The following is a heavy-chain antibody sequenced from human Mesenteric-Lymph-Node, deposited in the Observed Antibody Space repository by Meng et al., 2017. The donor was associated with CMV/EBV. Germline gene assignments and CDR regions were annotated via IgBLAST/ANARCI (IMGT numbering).Heavy chain of an antibody. Sequence: GESLKISCAASEFTFNSFAMNWVRQAPGKGLEWVSAISPSGATTSYADSVKGRFTISRDNSKNTLSLQMNSLRAEDTAVYYCAKGYCGSGSCSRAYFDHWGQGTLVTVSS. CDR3: AKGYCGSGSCSRAYFDH. CDR1: EFTFNSFA. D-gene: IGHD2-2*01. J-gene: IGHJ4*02. V-gene: IGHV3-23*01. CDR2: ISPSGATT.